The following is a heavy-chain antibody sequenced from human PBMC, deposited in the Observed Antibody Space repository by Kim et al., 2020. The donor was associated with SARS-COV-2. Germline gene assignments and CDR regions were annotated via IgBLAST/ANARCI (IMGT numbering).Heavy chain of an antibody. CDR1: GYTFTTAG. CDR2: INVANGNT. J-gene: IGHJ4*02. CDR3: ARTLNCDF. Sequence: ASVKVSYKASGYTFTTAGFHWVRQAPGQSLEWMGWINVANGNTKYSQNFQGRVTLTRDTSASTAYMELSNLRSEDTAVYYCARTLNCDFWGQGTPITVSS. V-gene: IGHV1-3*01.